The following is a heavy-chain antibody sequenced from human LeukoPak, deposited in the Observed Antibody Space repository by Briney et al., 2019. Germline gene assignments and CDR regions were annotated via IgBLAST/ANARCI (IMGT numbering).Heavy chain of an antibody. Sequence: GGSLRLSCAASGFTFSSYRMHWARQAPGKGLVWVSRINSDGSSTTYADSVKGRFTIARDNAKNTLYLQMNSLRPEDTAVYYCARDVDYHVTSECFDYWGQGTLVTVSS. J-gene: IGHJ4*02. CDR1: GFTFSSYR. CDR2: INSDGSST. CDR3: ARDVDYHVTSECFDY. D-gene: IGHD3-22*01. V-gene: IGHV3-74*03.